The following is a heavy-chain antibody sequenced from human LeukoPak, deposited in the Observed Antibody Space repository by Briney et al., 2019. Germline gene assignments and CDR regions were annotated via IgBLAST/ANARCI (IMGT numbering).Heavy chain of an antibody. Sequence: PGGSPRLSCAASGFTFSSYAMSRVRQAPGKGLEWVSAISGSGGSTYYADSVKGRFTISRDNSKNTLYLQMNSLRAEDTAVYYCAKDPRRITIFGVVPYYFDYWGQGTLVTISS. CDR2: ISGSGGST. J-gene: IGHJ4*02. D-gene: IGHD3-3*01. V-gene: IGHV3-23*01. CDR1: GFTFSSYA. CDR3: AKDPRRITIFGVVPYYFDY.